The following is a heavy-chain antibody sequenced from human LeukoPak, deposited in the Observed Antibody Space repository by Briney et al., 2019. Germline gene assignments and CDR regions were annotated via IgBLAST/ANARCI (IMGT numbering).Heavy chain of an antibody. CDR1: GYTFTSYG. D-gene: IGHD3-9*01. CDR3: ARDRYYDMLTVYNLFDP. V-gene: IGHV1-18*04. J-gene: IGHJ5*02. Sequence: GASLKVSCKASGYTFTSYGISWVRQAPGQGLEWMGWISAYNGNTNYAQKLQGRVTMTTDTSTSTAYMELRSLRSDDTVVYYCARDRYYDMLTVYNLFDPWGQGTLVTVSS. CDR2: ISAYNGNT.